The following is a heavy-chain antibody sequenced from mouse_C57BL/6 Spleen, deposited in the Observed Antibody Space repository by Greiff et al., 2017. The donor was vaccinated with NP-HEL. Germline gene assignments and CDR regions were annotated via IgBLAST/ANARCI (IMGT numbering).Heavy chain of an antibody. J-gene: IGHJ4*01. CDR3: ARGGTTVVVPYAMDY. Sequence: QVQLKQPGAELVKPGASVKMSCKASGYTFTSYWITWVKQRPGQGLEWIGDIYPGSGSTNYNEKFKSKATLTVDTSSSTAYMQLSSLTSEDSAVYYCARGGTTVVVPYAMDYWGQGTSVTVSS. CDR2: IYPGSGST. D-gene: IGHD1-1*01. V-gene: IGHV1-55*01. CDR1: GYTFTSYW.